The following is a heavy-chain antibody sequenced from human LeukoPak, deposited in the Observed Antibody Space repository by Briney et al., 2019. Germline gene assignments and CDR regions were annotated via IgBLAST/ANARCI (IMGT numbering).Heavy chain of an antibody. J-gene: IGHJ6*03. D-gene: IGHD2-15*01. CDR2: IIPIFGTG. Sequence: ASVKVSCKTSGGTFRNYGFTWVRQAPGQGLEWMGGIIPIFGTGKYAQKFQGRVTVIADEFTSTAYMELSSLRSEDTAVYYCASRYCSGGSCLSRDYYYYYMDVWGKGTTVTVSS. V-gene: IGHV1-69*13. CDR1: GGTFRNYG. CDR3: ASRYCSGGSCLSRDYYYYYMDV.